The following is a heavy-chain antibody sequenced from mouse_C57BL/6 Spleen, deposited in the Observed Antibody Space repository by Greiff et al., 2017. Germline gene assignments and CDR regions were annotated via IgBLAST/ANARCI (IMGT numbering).Heavy chain of an antibody. CDR1: GFTFSDDG. CDR3: ARGISYDDDGGYAG. CDR2: ISSGSGTS. D-gene: IGHD2-4*01. V-gene: IGHV5-17*01. Sequence: EVKLVESGGGLVKPGGSLKLSCAASGFTFSDDGMHWVRQAPEKGLEWVEYISSGSGTSYYAATVKGRFTISRDTAEDTLFLPMTSLRSEDTAMYSGARGISYDDDGGYAGWGQGTLVTASA. J-gene: IGHJ3*01.